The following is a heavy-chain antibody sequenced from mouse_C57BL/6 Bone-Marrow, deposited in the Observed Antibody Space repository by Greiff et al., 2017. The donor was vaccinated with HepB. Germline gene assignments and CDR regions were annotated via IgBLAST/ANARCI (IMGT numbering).Heavy chain of an antibody. CDR3: ARFLYYGSFDY. CDR1: GFTFTDYY. V-gene: IGHV7-3*01. J-gene: IGHJ2*01. CDR2: IRNKANGYTT. D-gene: IGHD1-1*01. Sequence: EVKLMESGGGLVQPGGSLSLSCAASGFTFTDYYMSWVRQPPGKALEWLGFIRNKANGYTTEYSASVKGRFTISRDNSQSILYLQMNALRAEDSATYYCARFLYYGSFDYWGQGTTLTVSS.